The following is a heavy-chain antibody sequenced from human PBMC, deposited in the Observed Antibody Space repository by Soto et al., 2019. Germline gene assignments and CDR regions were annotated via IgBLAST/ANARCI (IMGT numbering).Heavy chain of an antibody. CDR3: VRQDYCSGSQNSFDP. CDR1: GGSISSGSYY. J-gene: IGHJ5*02. V-gene: IGHV4-39*01. Sequence: QLQLQESGPGLVKPSETLSLPCTVSGGSISSGSYYWGWIRQPPGKGLEWIGSIYYGGSTYYNPSLKSRGTISVDTSKNQFALKLSSVTAADTAVYYCVRQDYCSGSQNSFDPWGQGTLVTVSS. CDR2: IYYGGST. D-gene: IGHD3-10*01.